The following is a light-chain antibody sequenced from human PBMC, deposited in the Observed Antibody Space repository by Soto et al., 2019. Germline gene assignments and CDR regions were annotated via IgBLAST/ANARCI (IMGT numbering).Light chain of an antibody. J-gene: IGKJ5*01. CDR1: QTVGSN. CDR2: GAS. Sequence: EIVLTQSPDTLSVSPGERATLSCRASQTVGSNLAWYQQKPGQAPRLLIYGASTRASDTPARFSGSGSVTEFALTISSLQSEDFAVYYCQQYSNWPITFGQGTRLENK. CDR3: QQYSNWPIT. V-gene: IGKV3D-15*01.